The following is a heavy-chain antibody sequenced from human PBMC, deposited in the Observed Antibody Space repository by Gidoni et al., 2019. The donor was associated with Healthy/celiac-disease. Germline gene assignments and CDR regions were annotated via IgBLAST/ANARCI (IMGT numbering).Heavy chain of an antibody. D-gene: IGHD3-16*01. CDR1: GFSLSTSGVG. J-gene: IGHJ5*02. CDR3: AHVSTVPYVGEWFDP. CDR2: IYWNDDK. V-gene: IGHV2-5*01. Sequence: QITLKESGPTLVKPTQTLTLTCPFSGFSLSTSGVGVGWIRQTPGKALELLALIYWNDDKRYSPSLKSRLTITKDTSKNQVVLTMTNMDPVDTATYYCAHVSTVPYVGEWFDPWGQGTLVTVSS.